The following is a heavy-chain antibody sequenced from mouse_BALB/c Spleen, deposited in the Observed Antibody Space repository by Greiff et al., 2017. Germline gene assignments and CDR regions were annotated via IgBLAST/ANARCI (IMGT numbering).Heavy chain of an antibody. Sequence: EVKLVESGGDLVKPGGSLKLSCAASGFTFSSYGMSWVRQTPDKRLEWVATISSGGSYTYYPDSVKGRFTISRDNAKNTLYLQMSSLKSEDTAMYYCARQDGNYYWFAYWGQGTLVTVSA. V-gene: IGHV5-6*01. D-gene: IGHD2-1*01. CDR1: GFTFSSYG. J-gene: IGHJ3*01. CDR3: ARQDGNYYWFAY. CDR2: ISSGGSYT.